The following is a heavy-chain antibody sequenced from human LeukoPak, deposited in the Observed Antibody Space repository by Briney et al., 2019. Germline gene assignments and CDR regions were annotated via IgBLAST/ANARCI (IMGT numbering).Heavy chain of an antibody. Sequence: GGSLRLSCAASGFTFSSFAMSWVRQAPGKGLEWVSVISGRGDSTYYADSVKSRFTISRDNSKSTVYLQMNSLRAEDTAVYYCARETGDFDSWGQGTLVIVSS. CDR1: GFTFSSFA. CDR2: ISGRGDST. V-gene: IGHV3-23*01. J-gene: IGHJ4*02. CDR3: ARETGDFDS. D-gene: IGHD7-27*01.